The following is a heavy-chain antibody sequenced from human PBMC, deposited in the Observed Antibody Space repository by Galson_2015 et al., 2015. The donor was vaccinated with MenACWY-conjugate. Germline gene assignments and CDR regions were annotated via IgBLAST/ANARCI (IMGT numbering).Heavy chain of an antibody. CDR2: ISDSGAAT. CDR1: GFTFRQYA. J-gene: IGHJ6*03. Sequence: LRLSCAVSGFTFRQYAMSWVRQAPGTGLEWVAIISDSGAATHYIDSVKGRFTISRDNSKNTLYLQMSRLRAEDTALYYCAKDVYMDVWGEGTTVSVSS. V-gene: IGHV3-23*01. CDR3: AKDVYMDV.